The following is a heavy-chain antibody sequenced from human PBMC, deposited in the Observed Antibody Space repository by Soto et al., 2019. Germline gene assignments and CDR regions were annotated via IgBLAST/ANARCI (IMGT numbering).Heavy chain of an antibody. CDR3: ARGLTFDEDYGDSAGWFDP. CDR1: GGSFSGYY. Sequence: TLSLTCAVYGGSFSGYYWSWIRQPPGKGLEWIGEINHSGSTNYNPSLKSRVTISVDTSKNQFSLKLSSVTAADTAVYYCARGLTFDEDYGDSAGWFDPWGQGTLVTVSS. V-gene: IGHV4-34*01. J-gene: IGHJ5*02. D-gene: IGHD4-17*01. CDR2: INHSGST.